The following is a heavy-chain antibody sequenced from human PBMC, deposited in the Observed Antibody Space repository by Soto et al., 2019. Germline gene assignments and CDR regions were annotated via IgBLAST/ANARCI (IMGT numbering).Heavy chain of an antibody. CDR2: INPSGGST. Sequence: QVQLVQSGAEVKKPGASVKVSCKASGYTFTSYYMHWVRQAPGQGLEWMGIINPSGGSTSYAKKFQGRVNMTRDTSTSTVSMELSSLRSEDTAVYYCARGRMSGPFTIFGVADYCMDVWGKGTTVTVSS. CDR1: GYTFTSYY. J-gene: IGHJ6*03. V-gene: IGHV1-46*03. CDR3: ARGRMSGPFTIFGVADYCMDV. D-gene: IGHD3-3*01.